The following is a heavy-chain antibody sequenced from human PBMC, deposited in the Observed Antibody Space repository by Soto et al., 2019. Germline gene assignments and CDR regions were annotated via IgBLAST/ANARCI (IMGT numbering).Heavy chain of an antibody. J-gene: IGHJ6*02. CDR3: ARWTREGFGESWDV. V-gene: IGHV3-33*01. CDR2: IWYDGSNK. D-gene: IGHD3-10*01. CDR1: GFNFGSHG. Sequence: QVQLVESGGGVVQPGRSLRLSCTASGFNFGSHGMHWVRQAPGKGLEWVGVIWYDGSNKFYGDSVKGRFIISRDNSKNTMYLEMSRLRVEDTAVYYCARWTREGFGESWDVWGQGTMVTVSS.